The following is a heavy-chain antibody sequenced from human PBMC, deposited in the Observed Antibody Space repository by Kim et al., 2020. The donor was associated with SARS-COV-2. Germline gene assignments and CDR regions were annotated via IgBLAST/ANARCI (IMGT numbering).Heavy chain of an antibody. J-gene: IGHJ6*02. CDR3: ARLLGAGTLRSYYYYGMDV. Sequence: SRVTISVDTSKNQFSLKLSAVTAADTAVYYCARLLGAGTLRSYYYYGMDVWGQGTTVTVSS. V-gene: IGHV4-39*01. D-gene: IGHD6-19*01.